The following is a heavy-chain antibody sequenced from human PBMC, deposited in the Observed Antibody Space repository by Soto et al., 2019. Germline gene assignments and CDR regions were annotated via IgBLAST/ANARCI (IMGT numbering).Heavy chain of an antibody. J-gene: IGHJ4*02. CDR2: INWNGGST. CDR3: ARVPLLADYFDS. CDR1: GFTFEDHG. V-gene: IGHV3-20*04. Sequence: SLRLSCAASGFTFEDHGLSWVRQAPGKGLEWVAGINWNGGSTVYAASVKGRFTISRDNAKNSLFLEVNSLRVEDTALYFCARVPLLADYFDSWGQGTLVTVSS.